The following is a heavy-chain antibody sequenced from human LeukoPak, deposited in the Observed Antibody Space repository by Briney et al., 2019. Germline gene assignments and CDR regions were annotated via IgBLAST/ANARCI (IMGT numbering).Heavy chain of an antibody. CDR3: AKDILTYYYGTSGYYFDY. CDR1: GFTFDNHA. CDR2: ITGSGDAR. D-gene: IGHD3-3*01. V-gene: IGHV3-23*01. J-gene: IGHJ4*02. Sequence: GGSLRLSCAASGFTFDNHAMTWVRQPPGKGLEWVSVITGSGDARYYADSVKGRFTISRDNSKNTLHLQMNTLRVEDTALCYCAKDILTYYYGTSGYYFDYWGQGTLVTVSS.